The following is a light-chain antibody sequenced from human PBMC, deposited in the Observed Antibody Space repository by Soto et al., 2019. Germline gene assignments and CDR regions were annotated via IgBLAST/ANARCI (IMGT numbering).Light chain of an antibody. CDR2: TAY. Sequence: DIQMTQSPSSLSASLGDRVTITCRASQSISSYLNWYQQKPGKAHKLLIYTAYSLQSGVHSRFSGSGGGTDFTLSISSVQPEDFATYFCQQSYMDPITFGQGTRLEIK. CDR3: QQSYMDPIT. V-gene: IGKV1-39*01. CDR1: QSISSY. J-gene: IGKJ5*01.